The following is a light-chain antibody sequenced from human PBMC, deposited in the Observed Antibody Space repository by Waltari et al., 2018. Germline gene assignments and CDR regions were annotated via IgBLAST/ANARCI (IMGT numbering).Light chain of an antibody. CDR3: QSFDSTNVV. CDR1: SGSIASNY. CDR2: EDN. V-gene: IGLV6-57*02. J-gene: IGLJ2*01. Sequence: NFMLTQPHSVSESPGKTVTVSCTGSSGSIASNYVQWYQQRPGSAPTTVIYEDNQRPSGVPDLFSGSIDSSSNSASLTISGLKIEDEADYYCQSFDSTNVVFGGGTKLTVL.